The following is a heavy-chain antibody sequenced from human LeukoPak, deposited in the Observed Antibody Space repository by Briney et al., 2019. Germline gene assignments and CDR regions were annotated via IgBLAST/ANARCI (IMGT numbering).Heavy chain of an antibody. CDR1: GGSITSYH. V-gene: IGHV4-4*07. J-gene: IGHJ5*01. D-gene: IGHD2-2*01. CDR2: MFYSGNT. Sequence: SETLSLTCAVSGGSITSYHWSWIRRPAGKGLEWIGRMFYSGNTDFNPSLKSRLTMSIDTSKNQFSLKLSSVTAADTAVYYCARDQEYCSGTSCYPYWYDSWGQGTLVTVSS. CDR3: ARDQEYCSGTSCYPYWYDS.